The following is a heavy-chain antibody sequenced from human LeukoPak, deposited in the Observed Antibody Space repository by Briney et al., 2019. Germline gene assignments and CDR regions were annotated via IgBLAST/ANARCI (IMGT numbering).Heavy chain of an antibody. Sequence: ASVKVSCKASGGTFSSYAISWVRQAPGQGLEWMGGIIPIFGTANYAQKCQGRVTITADESTSTAYMELSSLRSEDTAVYYCAGLYCSSTSCYSNWFDPWGQGTLVTVSS. CDR3: AGLYCSSTSCYSNWFDP. CDR1: GGTFSSYA. D-gene: IGHD2-2*02. CDR2: IIPIFGTA. J-gene: IGHJ5*02. V-gene: IGHV1-69*13.